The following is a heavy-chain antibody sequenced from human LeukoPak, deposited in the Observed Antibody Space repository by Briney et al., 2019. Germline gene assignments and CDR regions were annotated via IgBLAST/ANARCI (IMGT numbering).Heavy chain of an antibody. Sequence: SETLSLTXAVSGYSISSGYYWGWIRQPPGKGLEWIGSIYHSGSTDYNPSLKSRVTISVDTSTNQFSLKLSSVTAADTAVYYCARQGSSSSWLNRDKYNWFDPWGQGTLVTVSS. CDR2: IYHSGST. J-gene: IGHJ5*02. D-gene: IGHD6-13*01. CDR3: ARQGSSSSWLNRDKYNWFDP. V-gene: IGHV4-38-2*01. CDR1: GYSISSGYY.